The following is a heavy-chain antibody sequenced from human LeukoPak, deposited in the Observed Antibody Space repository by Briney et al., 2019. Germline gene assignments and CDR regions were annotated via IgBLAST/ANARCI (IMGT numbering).Heavy chain of an antibody. Sequence: ASVKVSCKASGYTFTGYYMHWVRQAPGQGLEWMGRINPSSGGTNYAQKFQGRVTMTRDTSINTAYMELSRLRSDDTAVYYCARADCSSTSCLNAFDIWGQGTMVTVSS. CDR3: ARADCSSTSCLNAFDI. J-gene: IGHJ3*02. D-gene: IGHD2-2*01. V-gene: IGHV1-2*06. CDR1: GYTFTGYY. CDR2: INPSSGGT.